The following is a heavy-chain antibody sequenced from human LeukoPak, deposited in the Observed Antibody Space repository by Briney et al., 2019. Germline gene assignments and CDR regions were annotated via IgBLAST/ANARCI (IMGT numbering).Heavy chain of an antibody. D-gene: IGHD1-26*01. CDR2: ISGSGGST. CDR1: GFTFSSYA. Sequence: GGSLRLSCAASGFTFSSYAMSWVRQAPGKGLEWVSAISGSGGSTYYADSVKGGFTISRDNSKNTLYLQMNSLRAEDTAVYYCARFLPQKWELPGKWLDPWGQGTLVTVSS. CDR3: ARFLPQKWELPGKWLDP. V-gene: IGHV3-23*01. J-gene: IGHJ5*02.